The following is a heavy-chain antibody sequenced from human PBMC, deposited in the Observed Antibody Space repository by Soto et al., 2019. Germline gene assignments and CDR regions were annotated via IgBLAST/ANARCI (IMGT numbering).Heavy chain of an antibody. CDR2: ISGSGAHT. Sequence: EVQLLESGGDLVQPGGSLRLSCAASGFTFSSYAMTWVRQVPGMGLDWVSSISGSGAHTYYTDSVKGRFTISRDNSKNTLYLQVNSLRAEDTAIYYCAIVSNSENYGDYWGRGTLVTVSS. CDR3: AIVSNSENYGDY. CDR1: GFTFSSYA. D-gene: IGHD1-26*01. V-gene: IGHV3-23*01. J-gene: IGHJ4*02.